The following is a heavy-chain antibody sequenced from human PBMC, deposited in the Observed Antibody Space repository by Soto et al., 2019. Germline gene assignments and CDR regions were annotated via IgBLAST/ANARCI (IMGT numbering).Heavy chain of an antibody. CDR1: GYTFTGYY. V-gene: IGHV1-3*01. CDR3: AKESIMDV. CDR2: INAGNGNT. J-gene: IGHJ6*02. Sequence: ASVKVSCKASGYTFTGYYMHWVRQAPGQRLEWMGWINAGNGNTRYSQKFQGRVTITGDTSASTAYMELSSLTSEDTAVYYCAKESIMDVWGQGTTVTVSS.